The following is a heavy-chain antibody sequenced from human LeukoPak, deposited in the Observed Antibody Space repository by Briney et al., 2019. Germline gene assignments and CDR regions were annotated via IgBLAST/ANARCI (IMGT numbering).Heavy chain of an antibody. V-gene: IGHV1-46*01. Sequence: ASVKVSCKASGYTFTSYYMHWVRQAPGQGLEWMRIINPSGGSTSYAQKFQGRVTMTRDTSTSTVYMELSSLRSEDTAVYYCARDLDVSFGRDNWFDPWGQGTLVTVSS. CDR3: ARDLDVSFGRDNWFDP. CDR1: GYTFTSYY. D-gene: IGHD3-10*01. J-gene: IGHJ5*02. CDR2: INPSGGST.